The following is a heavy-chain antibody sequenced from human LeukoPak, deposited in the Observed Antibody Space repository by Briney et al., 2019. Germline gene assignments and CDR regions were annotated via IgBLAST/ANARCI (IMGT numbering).Heavy chain of an antibody. Sequence: SETLSLTCTVSGGSISSGDYYWSWIRQPPGKGLEWIGYIYYSGSTYYNPSLKSRVTISVDTSKNQFSLKLSSVTAADTAVYCCARDGSSSWYFDYWGQGTLVTVSS. D-gene: IGHD6-13*01. CDR2: IYYSGST. V-gene: IGHV4-30-4*01. CDR1: GGSISSGDYY. CDR3: ARDGSSSWYFDY. J-gene: IGHJ4*02.